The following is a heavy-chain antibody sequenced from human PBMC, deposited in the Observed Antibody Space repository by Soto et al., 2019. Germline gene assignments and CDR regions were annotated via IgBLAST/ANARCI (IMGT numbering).Heavy chain of an antibody. CDR1: GGSISSGGYY. D-gene: IGHD6-6*01. CDR2: IYYSGST. J-gene: IGHJ4*02. CDR3: ARSRRVSSSTFDY. V-gene: IGHV4-31*03. Sequence: SETLSLTCTVSGGSISSGGYYWSWIRQHPGKGLEWIGYIYYSGSTYYNPSLKSRVTISVDTSKNQFSLKLSSATAADTAVYYCARSRRVSSSTFDYWGQGTLVTVSS.